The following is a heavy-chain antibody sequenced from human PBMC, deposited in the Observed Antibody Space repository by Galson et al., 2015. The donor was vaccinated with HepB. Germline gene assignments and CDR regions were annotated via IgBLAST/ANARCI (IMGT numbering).Heavy chain of an antibody. CDR2: IYHSGST. V-gene: IGHV4-38-2*02. CDR1: GYSISSGYY. Sequence: TLSLTCTVSGYSISSGYYWGWIRQPPGKGLEWIGSIYHSGSTYYNPSLKSRVTISVDTSKNQFSLKLSSVTAADTAVYYCARDSPLGDILTGYYDYWGQGTLVTVSS. CDR3: ARDSPLGDILTGYYDY. J-gene: IGHJ4*02. D-gene: IGHD3-9*01.